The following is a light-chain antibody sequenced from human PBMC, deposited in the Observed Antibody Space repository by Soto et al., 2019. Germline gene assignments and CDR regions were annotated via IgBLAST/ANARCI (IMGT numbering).Light chain of an antibody. CDR1: QSIKTW. CDR2: DAS. V-gene: IGKV1-5*01. J-gene: IGKJ1*01. Sequence: DIQMTQSPSDLSTSVGDRVNITCRASQSIKTWLAWYQRKPGRAPNLLIYDASSLQSGVPSRFSGSGSGTEFTLTISSLQPDDSATYYCQQYESYSWTFGQGTKV. CDR3: QQYESYSWT.